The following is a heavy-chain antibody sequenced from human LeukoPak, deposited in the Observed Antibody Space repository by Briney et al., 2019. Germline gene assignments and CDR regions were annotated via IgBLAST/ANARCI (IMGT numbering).Heavy chain of an antibody. CDR2: ISENRYTT. J-gene: IGHJ4*02. CDR3: ARDIVIGSGSCLD. CDR1: GFTFSSLW. Sequence: GGSLRLSCAASGFTFSSLWMHWVRQTPGKGLVWVSRISENRYTTNYADSVKGRFTISRDNAKNTVYLQMNSLRVEDTAVYYCARDIVIGSGSCLDWGQGTLVTVSS. D-gene: IGHD3-10*01. V-gene: IGHV3-74*01.